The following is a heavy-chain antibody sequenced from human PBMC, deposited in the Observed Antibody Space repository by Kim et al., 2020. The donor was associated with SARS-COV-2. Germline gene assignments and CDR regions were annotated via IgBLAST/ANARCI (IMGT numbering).Heavy chain of an antibody. CDR2: IYYSGST. J-gene: IGHJ6*02. Sequence: SETLSLTCTVSGGSISSSSYYWGWIRQPPGKGLEWIGSIYYSGSTYYNPSLKSRVTISVDTSKNQFSLKLSSVTAADTAVYYCARAGEGTLLWFGESYYYGMDVWGQGTTVTVSS. V-gene: IGHV4-39*01. CDR1: GGSISSSSYY. D-gene: IGHD3-10*01. CDR3: ARAGEGTLLWFGESYYYGMDV.